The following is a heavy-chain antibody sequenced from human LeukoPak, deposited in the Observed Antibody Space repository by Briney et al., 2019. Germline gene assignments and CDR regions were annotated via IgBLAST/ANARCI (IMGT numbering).Heavy chain of an antibody. CDR1: GYTFTGYY. V-gene: IGHV1-2*02. D-gene: IGHD6-19*01. CDR3: ARDPYSSGWYEDY. Sequence: GASVKVSCKAPGYTFTGYYMHWVRQAPGQGLEWMGWINPNSGGTNYAQKFQGRVTMTRDTSISTAYMELSRLRSDDTAVYYCARDPYSSGWYEDYWGQGTLVTVSS. CDR2: INPNSGGT. J-gene: IGHJ4*02.